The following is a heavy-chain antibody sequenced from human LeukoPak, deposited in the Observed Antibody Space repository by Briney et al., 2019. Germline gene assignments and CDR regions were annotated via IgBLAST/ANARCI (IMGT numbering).Heavy chain of an antibody. CDR1: GFTFSSHW. CDR3: ASFGVSWRSSY. J-gene: IGHJ4*02. V-gene: IGHV3-74*01. D-gene: IGHD3-3*01. Sequence: GGSLRLSCAASGFTFSSHWVHWVRQAPGKGLVWVSRISDDGSYTSNVDSVKGRFTISRDNVNNMLYLHMNSLRAEDTAVYYCASFGVSWRSSYWGQGTLVTVSS. CDR2: ISDDGSYT.